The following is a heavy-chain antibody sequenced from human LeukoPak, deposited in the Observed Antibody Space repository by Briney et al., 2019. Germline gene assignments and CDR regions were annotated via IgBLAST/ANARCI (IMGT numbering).Heavy chain of an antibody. CDR1: GGSISSGGYY. CDR2: IYYSGST. CDR3: ARYYYDSSGYYSDDY. D-gene: IGHD3-22*01. Sequence: SETLSLTCTVSGGSISSGGYYWGWIRQPPGKGLEWIGSIYYSGSTYYNPSLKSRVTISVDTSKNQFSLKLSSVTAADTAVYYCARYYYDSSGYYSDDYWGQGTLVTVSS. J-gene: IGHJ4*02. V-gene: IGHV4-39*01.